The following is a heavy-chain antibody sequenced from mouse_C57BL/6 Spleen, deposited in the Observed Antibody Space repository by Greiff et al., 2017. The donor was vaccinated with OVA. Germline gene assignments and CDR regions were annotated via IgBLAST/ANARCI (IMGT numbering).Heavy chain of an antibody. CDR1: GFSFPCYG. Sequence: QVQLKESGPGLVAPSQSLSITCTVSGFSFPCYGVHWVRQPPGKGLEWLVVIWSDGSTTYNSAIKSRLSISRDNSKSQVFLKMNSLQTEDTAMYYCARHGGGGSFDYWGQGTTLTVSS. V-gene: IGHV2-6-1*01. D-gene: IGHD1-1*02. CDR2: IWSDGST. CDR3: ARHGGGGSFDY. J-gene: IGHJ2*01.